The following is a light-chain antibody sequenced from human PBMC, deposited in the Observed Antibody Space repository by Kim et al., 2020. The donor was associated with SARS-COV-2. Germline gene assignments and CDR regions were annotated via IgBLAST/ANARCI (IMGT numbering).Light chain of an antibody. V-gene: IGLV1-51*01. Sequence: GQKVTISCSGSNDDIGNDYVSWYKQFQGTAPKFLIYDNNMRPSGIPDRFSGSKSGTAATLDITGVQTGDEADYYCGTWDSSMSAVVFGGGTQLTVL. J-gene: IGLJ2*01. CDR3: GTWDSSMSAVV. CDR2: DNN. CDR1: NDDIGNDY.